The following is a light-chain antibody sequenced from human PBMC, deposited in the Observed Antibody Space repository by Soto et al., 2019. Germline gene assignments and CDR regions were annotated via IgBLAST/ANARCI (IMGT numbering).Light chain of an antibody. Sequence: QSALTQPPSASGSPGQSVTISCTGTSSDVGGYNYVSWYQQHPGKAPKLMIYEVNKRPSGVPDRFSGSKSGNTASLTVSGLQAEDEADYYCSSFADNYSYVFGTGTKLTVL. CDR3: SSFADNYSYV. CDR1: SSDVGGYNY. V-gene: IGLV2-8*01. CDR2: EVN. J-gene: IGLJ1*01.